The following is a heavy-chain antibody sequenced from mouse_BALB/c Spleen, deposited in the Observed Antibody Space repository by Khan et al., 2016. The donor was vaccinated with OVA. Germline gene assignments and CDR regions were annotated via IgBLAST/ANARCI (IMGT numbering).Heavy chain of an antibody. D-gene: IGHD2-10*01. V-gene: IGHV2-6-7*01. CDR2: IWGDGST. CDR1: GFSLTGYG. J-gene: IGHJ4*01. CDR3: ARAYYGNYREAMDY. Sequence: VQLQESGPGLVAPSQSLSITCTVSGFSLTGYGVNWVRQPPGKDLEWLGMIWGDGSTDYNSALKSRLSISKDNSKSQVFLKMNSLQTDDTAMYYCARAYYGNYREAMDYWGQGTSVTVSS.